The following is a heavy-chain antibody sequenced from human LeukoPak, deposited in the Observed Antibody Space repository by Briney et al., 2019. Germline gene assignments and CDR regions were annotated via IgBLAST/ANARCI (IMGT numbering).Heavy chain of an antibody. J-gene: IGHJ4*02. V-gene: IGHV1-24*01. Sequence: ASVKVSCKVSGYTLTELSMHWVRQAPGKGLEWMGGFDPEDGETIYAQKFQGRVTMTEDTSTDTAYMELSSLRSEDTAVYYCATSRNQYGSGSYTYSYWGQGTLVTVSS. CDR3: ATSRNQYGSGSYTYSY. CDR2: FDPEDGET. D-gene: IGHD3-10*01. CDR1: GYTLTELS.